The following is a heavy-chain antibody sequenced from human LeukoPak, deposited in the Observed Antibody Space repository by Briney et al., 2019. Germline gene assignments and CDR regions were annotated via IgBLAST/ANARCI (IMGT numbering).Heavy chain of an antibody. D-gene: IGHD3-9*01. CDR2: IYYSGST. J-gene: IGHJ4*02. CDR1: GGSIRSYY. CDR3: ARSPSDWLLPYYFDY. V-gene: IGHV4-59*01. Sequence: SETLSLTCTVSGGSIRSYYWSWIRQPPGKGLEWIGYIYYSGSTNYNPSLKSRVTISVDTSKNQFSLKLSSVTAADTAVYYCARSPSDWLLPYYFDYWGQGTLVTVSS.